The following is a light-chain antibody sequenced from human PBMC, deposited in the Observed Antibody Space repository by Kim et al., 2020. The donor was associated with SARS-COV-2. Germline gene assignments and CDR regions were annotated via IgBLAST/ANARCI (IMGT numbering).Light chain of an antibody. CDR2: GAS. V-gene: IGKV1-39*01. Sequence: DIQMTQSPSSLSASVGDRVTITCRASQSMSTYLNWYQQKPGKAPKVLIFGASSLQSGVPSRFSGSGSGTDFTLTISSLQPEDIATYYCQQSYNVPWRFGHGTKVDIK. CDR3: QQSYNVPWR. CDR1: QSMSTY. J-gene: IGKJ1*01.